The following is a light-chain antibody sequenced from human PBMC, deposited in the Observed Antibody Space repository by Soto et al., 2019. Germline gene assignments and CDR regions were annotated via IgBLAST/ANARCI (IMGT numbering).Light chain of an antibody. CDR3: SSYTASATYV. V-gene: IGLV2-14*01. CDR2: DVS. J-gene: IGLJ1*01. CDR1: SSDVGGYNY. Sequence: QSALTQPASVSGSPGQSTTISCTGTSSDVGGYNYVSWYQQYPGKAPKLIIYDVSNRPSRISNRFSGSKSGNTASLTISGLQAEDEADYYCSSYTASATYVFGTGTKVTVL.